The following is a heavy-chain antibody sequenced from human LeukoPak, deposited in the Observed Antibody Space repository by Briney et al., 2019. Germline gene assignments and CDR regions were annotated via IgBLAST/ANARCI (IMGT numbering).Heavy chain of an antibody. Sequence: GASVKVSCKASGYTFTSYYMHWVRQAPGQGLEWMGIINPSGGSTSYAQKFQGRVTMTRDMSTSTVYMELSSLRSEDTAGYYCARMYSSSWYAGDDAFDIWGQGTMVTVSS. CDR2: INPSGGST. CDR3: ARMYSSSWYAGDDAFDI. V-gene: IGHV1-46*01. CDR1: GYTFTSYY. D-gene: IGHD6-13*01. J-gene: IGHJ3*02.